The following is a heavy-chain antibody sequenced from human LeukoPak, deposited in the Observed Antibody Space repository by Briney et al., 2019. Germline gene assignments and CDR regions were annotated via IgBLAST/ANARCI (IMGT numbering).Heavy chain of an antibody. J-gene: IGHJ5*02. Sequence: SETLSLTCAVSGGSISSGGYSWSWIRQPPGKGLEWIGYIYYSGSTYYNPSLKSRVTISVDTSKNQFSLKLSSVTAADTAVYYCARARRDGYNYVHWFDPWGQGTLVTVSS. CDR1: GGSISSGGYS. D-gene: IGHD5-24*01. CDR2: IYYSGST. CDR3: ARARRDGYNYVHWFDP. V-gene: IGHV4-30-4*07.